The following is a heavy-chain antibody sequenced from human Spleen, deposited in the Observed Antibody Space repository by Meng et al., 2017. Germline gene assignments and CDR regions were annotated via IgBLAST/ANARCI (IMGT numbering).Heavy chain of an antibody. CDR1: GYTFTSYG. CDR3: ARGQIRTTGLSFILDY. V-gene: IGHV1-3*01. D-gene: IGHD4-17*01. Sequence: ASVKVSCKASGYTFTSYGISWVRQAPGQGLEWMGWINAGNGNTKYSQNFQGRVTITRDTSASTAYMELGGLRSEDTAVYYCARGQIRTTGLSFILDYWGQGSLVTVSS. J-gene: IGHJ4*02. CDR2: INAGNGNT.